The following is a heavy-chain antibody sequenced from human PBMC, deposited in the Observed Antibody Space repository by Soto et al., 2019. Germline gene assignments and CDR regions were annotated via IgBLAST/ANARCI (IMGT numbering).Heavy chain of an antibody. Sequence: QVQLQQWGAGPLRPLETLSLTCGVSGGSFSGYYWAWYRQSPGKGLEWIGEINDSGSINYNPSLKSRVSISVDTSKNHYSLNLRSVTAADTAVYYCARESHDILTGPPWVWYFDLWGRGTLVTVSS. V-gene: IGHV4-34*01. J-gene: IGHJ2*01. CDR3: ARESHDILTGPPWVWYFDL. CDR1: GGSFSGYY. D-gene: IGHD3-9*01. CDR2: INDSGSI.